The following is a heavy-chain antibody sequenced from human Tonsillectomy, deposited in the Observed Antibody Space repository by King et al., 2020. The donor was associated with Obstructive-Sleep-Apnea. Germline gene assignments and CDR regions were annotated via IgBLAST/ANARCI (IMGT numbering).Heavy chain of an antibody. V-gene: IGHV3-66*01. Sequence: VQLVESGGGLVQPGGSLRLSCAVSGFTVSGTYMSWVRQAPGKGLEWVSTLYSGGATDYADSVKGRFTISRDTSKNTLYLQMNSLRAEDTAVYFCARGLGYSYGYSFDYWGQGTLVTVSS. CDR2: LYSGGAT. D-gene: IGHD5-18*01. CDR1: GFTVSGTY. J-gene: IGHJ4*02. CDR3: ARGLGYSYGYSFDY.